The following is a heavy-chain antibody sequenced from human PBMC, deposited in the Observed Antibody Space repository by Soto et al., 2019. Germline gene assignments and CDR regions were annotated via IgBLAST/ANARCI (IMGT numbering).Heavy chain of an antibody. Sequence: GASVKVSCKASGYTFTSYDINWVRQATGQGREWMGWMNPNSGNTGYAQKFQGRVTMTRNTSISTAYMELSSLRSEDTAVYYCARGGNLLWFGEFYYMDVWGKGTTVTVSS. CDR1: GYTFTSYD. J-gene: IGHJ6*03. CDR3: ARGGNLLWFGEFYYMDV. CDR2: MNPNSGNT. D-gene: IGHD3-10*01. V-gene: IGHV1-8*01.